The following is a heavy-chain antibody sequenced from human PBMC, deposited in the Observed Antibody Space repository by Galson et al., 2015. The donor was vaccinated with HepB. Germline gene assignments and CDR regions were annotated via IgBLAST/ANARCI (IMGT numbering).Heavy chain of an antibody. D-gene: IGHD4-23*01. V-gene: IGHV4-59*12. J-gene: IGHJ3*01. CDR1: GDSISYNY. Sequence: SETLSLTCTVFGDSISYNYWSWIRQPPGEGLEWIGYIHHSGPTNYNPSLKSRVTISIDTSKNHFSLKLNSLTAADTAVYYCARTTVVTVSAFDLWGQGTMVTVSS. CDR3: ARTTVVTVSAFDL. CDR2: IHHSGPT.